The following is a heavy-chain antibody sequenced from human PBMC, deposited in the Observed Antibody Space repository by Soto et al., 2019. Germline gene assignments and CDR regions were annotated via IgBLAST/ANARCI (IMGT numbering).Heavy chain of an antibody. CDR3: VRENYFDY. Sequence: QLVESGGGLVQPGGSLRLSCAGSEFTFRNYWMGWVRQAPGRRLEWVANIKQDGSERSYGDSVKGRFTISRDNAKNSLFLQMSSLGADDTAVYYCVRENYFDYWGQGILVIVSS. J-gene: IGHJ4*02. V-gene: IGHV3-7*01. CDR1: EFTFRNYW. CDR2: IKQDGSER.